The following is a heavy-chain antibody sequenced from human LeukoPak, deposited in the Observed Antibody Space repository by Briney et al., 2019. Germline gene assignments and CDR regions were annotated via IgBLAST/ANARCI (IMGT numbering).Heavy chain of an antibody. CDR1: GFTFGAHA. V-gene: IGHV3-49*04. J-gene: IGHJ6*02. D-gene: IGHD5-18*01. Sequence: GGSLRLSCTGSGFTFGAHAMSWVRQAPGKGLEWVGFIRSKAYRGTTEYAASVKVRFSISRDDSASIAYLQMNSLKTEDTAVYYCARGPIQLWIHNAMDVWGQGTTVTVSS. CDR2: IRSKAYRGTT. CDR3: ARGPIQLWIHNAMDV.